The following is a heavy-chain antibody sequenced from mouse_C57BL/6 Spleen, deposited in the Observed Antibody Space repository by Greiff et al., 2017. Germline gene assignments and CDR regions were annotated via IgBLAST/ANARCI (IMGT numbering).Heavy chain of an antibody. CDR1: W. Sequence: QVQLQQSGAELVKPGASVKLSYWMHWVKQRPGQGLEWIGMIHPNSGSTNYIEKFKSKATLTVDKSSSTAYMQLSSLTSEDSAVYYCARTGSDAMDYWGQGTSVTVSS. CDR3: ARTGSDAMDY. J-gene: IGHJ4*01. CDR2: IHPNSGST. V-gene: IGHV1-64*01.